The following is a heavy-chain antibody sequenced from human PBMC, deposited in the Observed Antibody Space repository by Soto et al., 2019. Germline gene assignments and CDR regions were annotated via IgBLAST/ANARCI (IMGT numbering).Heavy chain of an antibody. J-gene: IGHJ4*02. CDR3: ARHRSDYDFWSGYYVFGTFDY. CDR1: GGSISSSSYY. D-gene: IGHD3-3*01. CDR2: IYYSGST. Sequence: PSETLSLTCTVSGGSISSSSYYWGWIRQPPGKGLEWIGSIYYSGSTYYNPSLKSRVTISVDTSKNQFSLKLSSVTAADTAVYYCARHRSDYDFWSGYYVFGTFDYWGQGTLVTVSS. V-gene: IGHV4-39*01.